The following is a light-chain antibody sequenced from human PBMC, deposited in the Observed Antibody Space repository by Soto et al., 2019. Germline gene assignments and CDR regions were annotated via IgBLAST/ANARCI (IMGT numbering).Light chain of an antibody. Sequence: EIVLTQSPGTLSLSPGERATLSCRASQSVSSSYLAWYQQKPGQAPRLLIYGASSRATGIPDRFSGSGSGTDFTLTISRLEPEDVAVYYGQQFGNSPYTCGQGTRLEIK. CDR1: QSVSSSY. CDR2: GAS. J-gene: IGKJ2*01. CDR3: QQFGNSPYT. V-gene: IGKV3-20*01.